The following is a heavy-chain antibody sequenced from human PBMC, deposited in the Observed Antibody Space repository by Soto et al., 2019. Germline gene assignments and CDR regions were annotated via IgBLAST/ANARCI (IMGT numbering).Heavy chain of an antibody. V-gene: IGHV1-69*06. J-gene: IGHJ4*02. CDR2: IIPIFGTA. D-gene: IGHD3-10*01. CDR3: AREGGSGSYYFDY. Sequence: SVKVSCKASGGTFSSYAISWVRQAPGQGLEWMGGIIPIFGTANYAQKFQGRVTITADKSTSTAYMELSSLRSEDTAVYYCAREGGSGSYYFDYWGQGTLVTVSS. CDR1: GGTFSSYA.